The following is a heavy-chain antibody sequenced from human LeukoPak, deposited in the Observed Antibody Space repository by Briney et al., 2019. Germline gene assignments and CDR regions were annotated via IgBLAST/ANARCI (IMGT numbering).Heavy chain of an antibody. J-gene: IGHJ1*01. D-gene: IGHD2-2*01. CDR1: GGSISSGGYY. CDR3: ATYCSNTNCPAEYFQH. Sequence: PSETLSLTCTVSGGSISSGGYYWSWIRQPPGKGLEWIGYIYHSGSTYYNPSLKSRVTISVDRSKNQFSLKLSSVTAADTAVYYCATYCSNTNCPAEYFQHWGQGTLVTVSS. CDR2: IYHSGST. V-gene: IGHV4-30-2*01.